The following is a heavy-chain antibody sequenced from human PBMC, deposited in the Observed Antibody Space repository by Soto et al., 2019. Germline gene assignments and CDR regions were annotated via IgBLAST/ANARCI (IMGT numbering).Heavy chain of an antibody. J-gene: IGHJ5*02. Sequence: SVKVSCKASGGTFSSYAISWVRQAPGQGLELMGGIIPIFGTANYAQKFQGRVTITADESTSTAYMELSSLRSEDTAVYYCARGIAVAGTGPPSLFDPWGQGTLVTVSS. CDR2: IIPIFGTA. CDR3: ARGIAVAGTGPPSLFDP. V-gene: IGHV1-69*13. CDR1: GGTFSSYA. D-gene: IGHD6-19*01.